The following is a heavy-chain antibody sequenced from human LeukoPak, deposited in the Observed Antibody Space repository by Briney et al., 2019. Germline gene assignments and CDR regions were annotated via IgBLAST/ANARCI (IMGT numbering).Heavy chain of an antibody. J-gene: IGHJ4*02. CDR2: VWYDGSNT. D-gene: IGHD2-15*01. Sequence: GGSLRLSCAASGFTFSSYGMHWVRQAPGKGLEWVAVVWYDGSNTYYADSVKGRFTISRDNSKNTLYLQMNNLRAEDTALYYCAKGYCRGGSCYSGEDYFDYWGQGTLVTVSS. CDR3: AKGYCRGGSCYSGEDYFDY. CDR1: GFTFSSYG. V-gene: IGHV3-33*06.